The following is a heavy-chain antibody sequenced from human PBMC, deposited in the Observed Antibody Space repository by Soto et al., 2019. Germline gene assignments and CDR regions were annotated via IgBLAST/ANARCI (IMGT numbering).Heavy chain of an antibody. D-gene: IGHD6-13*01. V-gene: IGHV4-30-2*01. Sequence: PSDTRSLTCAVCGASISRRGYSWSFIRQPAGKGLEWIGYIYHSGSTYYNPSLKSRVTISVDRSKNQFSLKLSSVTAADTAVYYCARVKAAAGKGYYYYYYGMDVWGQGTTVT. CDR2: IYHSGST. CDR1: GASISRRGYS. J-gene: IGHJ6*02. CDR3: ARVKAAAGKGYYYYYYGMDV.